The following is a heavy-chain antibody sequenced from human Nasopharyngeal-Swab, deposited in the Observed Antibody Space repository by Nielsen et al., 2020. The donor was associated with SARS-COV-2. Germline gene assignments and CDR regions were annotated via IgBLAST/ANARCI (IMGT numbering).Heavy chain of an antibody. V-gene: IGHV2-26*01. Sequence: WIRQPPGKALEWLAHIFSNDEKSYSTSLKSRLTISKDTSKSQVVLTMTNMDPVDTATYYCARTPKGYFIDCWGQGTLVTVSS. D-gene: IGHD3-9*01. CDR3: ARTPKGYFIDC. J-gene: IGHJ4*02. CDR2: IFSNDEK.